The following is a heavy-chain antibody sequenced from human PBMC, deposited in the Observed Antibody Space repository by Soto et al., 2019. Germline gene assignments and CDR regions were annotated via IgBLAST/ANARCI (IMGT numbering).Heavy chain of an antibody. CDR3: PRAFSPGVAGRLFDF. CDR2: IWYDGSIK. D-gene: IGHD6-19*01. J-gene: IGHJ4*02. V-gene: IGHV3-33*08. Sequence: GGSLRLSCVASGFTFSSYGMHWVRQAPGKGLEWLAVIWYDGSIKYYADSEKGRFTISRDDSKNTLYLQMDSLRVEDSAIYYCPRAFSPGVAGRLFDFWGLGTPVTVSS. CDR1: GFTFSSYG.